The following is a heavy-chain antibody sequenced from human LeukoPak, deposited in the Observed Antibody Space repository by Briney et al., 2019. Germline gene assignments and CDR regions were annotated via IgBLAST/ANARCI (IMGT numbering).Heavy chain of an antibody. Sequence: PGGSLRLSCGASGFTFSSYSMNWVRQAPGKGLEWVSYISSSSRTIYDADSVKGRFTISRDNAQNSLYLQMNSLRDEDTAAYYCARGDSSGYPCYFDYWGQGTLVTVSS. CDR3: ARGDSSGYPCYFDY. CDR1: GFTFSSYS. D-gene: IGHD3-22*01. V-gene: IGHV3-48*02. CDR2: ISSSSRTI. J-gene: IGHJ4*02.